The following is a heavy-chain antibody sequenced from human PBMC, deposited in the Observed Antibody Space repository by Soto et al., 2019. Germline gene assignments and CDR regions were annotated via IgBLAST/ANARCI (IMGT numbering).Heavy chain of an antibody. D-gene: IGHD2-2*01. J-gene: IGHJ5*02. V-gene: IGHV4-61*08. CDR1: GGSVTSGDFH. CDR2: IYYNGGANT. CDR3: DRLVVLAATGFWFDP. Sequence: VQLQESGPGLVKPSETLSLTCAVSGGSVTSGDFHWTWVRQPPGKGLEWIGNIYYNGGANTNFNPALQSRVTMSVDRSKNQFSLNLKSVTAADTAVYFFDRLVVLAATGFWFDPWAQGTLVTVSS.